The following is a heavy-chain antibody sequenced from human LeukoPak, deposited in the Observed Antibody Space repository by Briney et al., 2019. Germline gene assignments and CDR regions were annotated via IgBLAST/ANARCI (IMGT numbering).Heavy chain of an antibody. Sequence: GASVKVSCKASGYTFTSYDINWVRQATGQGLEWMGWMNPNSGYTDYAQKFQGRVTITRDTSASTAYMELSSLRSEDTAVYYCAREEMGDTSIENDYWGQGTLVTVSS. V-gene: IGHV1-8*01. CDR3: AREEMGDTSIENDY. CDR1: GYTFTSYD. CDR2: MNPNSGYT. J-gene: IGHJ4*02. D-gene: IGHD3-16*01.